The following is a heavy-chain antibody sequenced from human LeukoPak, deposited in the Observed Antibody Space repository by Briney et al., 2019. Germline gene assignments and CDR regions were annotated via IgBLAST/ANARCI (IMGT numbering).Heavy chain of an antibody. D-gene: IGHD6-19*01. Sequence: GSLRLSCAASGFTFSSYDMHWVRQATGKGLEWVSAIGTAGDTYYPGSVKGRFTISRENAKNSLYLQMNSLRAGDTAVYYCARAGYSSGSYYFDYWGQGTLVTVSS. CDR3: ARAGYSSGSYYFDY. CDR1: GFTFSSYD. J-gene: IGHJ4*02. V-gene: IGHV3-13*01. CDR2: IGTAGDT.